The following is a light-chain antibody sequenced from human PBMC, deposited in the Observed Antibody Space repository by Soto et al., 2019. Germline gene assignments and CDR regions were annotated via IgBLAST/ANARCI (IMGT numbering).Light chain of an antibody. CDR2: DTS. V-gene: IGKV3-20*01. CDR3: HQYSGPPYS. J-gene: IGKJ2*03. Sequence: EIVLTQSPGTLSLSPGERVTLSCRASQSVSSSYLGWFQQRPGQAPRLLIYDTSNRATGIPDRFSGSGSGTDFTLTISRLEPEDFAVYYCHQYSGPPYSVGQGTKLAIK. CDR1: QSVSSSY.